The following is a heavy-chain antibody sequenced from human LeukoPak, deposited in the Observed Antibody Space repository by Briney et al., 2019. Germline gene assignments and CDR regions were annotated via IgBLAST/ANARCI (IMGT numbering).Heavy chain of an antibody. D-gene: IGHD4/OR15-4a*01. CDR3: GRASTANPPGY. CDR2: INGDGSIT. J-gene: IGHJ4*02. V-gene: IGHV3-74*01. CDR1: GFTFGSYW. Sequence: GGSLRLSCAASGFTFGSYWMHWVRQGPGKGLAWVSRINGDGSITNYADSVKRRFTISRDSAKNTLYLQMNSLRAEDTAVYYCGRASTANPPGYWGQGTLVTVSS.